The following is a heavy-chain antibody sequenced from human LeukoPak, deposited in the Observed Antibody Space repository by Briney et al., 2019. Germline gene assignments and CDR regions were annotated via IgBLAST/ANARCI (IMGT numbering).Heavy chain of an antibody. CDR1: GFTLSSYA. D-gene: IGHD5-12*01. J-gene: IGHJ4*02. V-gene: IGHV3-7*01. CDR2: IKQDGSEK. CDR3: ATHSGYDFYFDY. Sequence: PGGSLRLSCAASGFTLSSYAMSWVRQAPGKGLELVANIKQDGSEKYYVDSVKGRFTISRDNAKNALYLQMNSLRAEDTAVYYCATHSGYDFYFDYWGQGTVVTVSS.